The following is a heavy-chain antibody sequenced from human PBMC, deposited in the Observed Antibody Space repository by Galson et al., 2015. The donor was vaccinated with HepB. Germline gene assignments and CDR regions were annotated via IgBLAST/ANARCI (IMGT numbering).Heavy chain of an antibody. Sequence: SLRLSCAASGFTVSSNYMSWVRQAPGKGLEWVSVIYGGGSTYYADSVKGRFSISRDNSKNTLYLQMSSLRAEDTAVYYCARGTPYNFDSSGYFPLYYLDYWGQRTLVTVSS. CDR3: ARGTPYNFDSSGYFPLYYLDY. CDR1: GFTVSSNY. CDR2: IYGGGST. V-gene: IGHV3-66*02. J-gene: IGHJ4*02. D-gene: IGHD3-22*01.